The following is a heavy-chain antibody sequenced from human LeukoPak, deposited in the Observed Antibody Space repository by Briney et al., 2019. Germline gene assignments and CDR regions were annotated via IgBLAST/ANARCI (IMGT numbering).Heavy chain of an antibody. D-gene: IGHD4-23*01. V-gene: IGHV1-8*01. CDR3: ARDYGGNSGWFDP. Sequence: ASVKVSCKASRYTFTNYDLNWVRQAPGQGLEWMGWMSPTSGNTGYAQKFQGRVTMTRDTSISTAYMELTSLRYEDTAVYYCARDYGGNSGWFDPWGQGTLVTVSS. CDR2: MSPTSGNT. J-gene: IGHJ5*02. CDR1: RYTFTNYD.